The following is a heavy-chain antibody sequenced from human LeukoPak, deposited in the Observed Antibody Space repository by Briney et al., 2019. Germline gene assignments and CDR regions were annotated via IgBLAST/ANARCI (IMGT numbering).Heavy chain of an antibody. J-gene: IGHJ3*02. CDR3: ARDRRAHSSSFAFDI. V-gene: IGHV3-21*01. D-gene: IGHD6-6*01. CDR1: GFTFSSYS. Sequence: GGSLRLSCAASGFTFSSYSMNWVRQAPGKGLEWVSSISSSSSYIYYADSVKGRFTISRDNAKNSLYLQMNSLRAEDTAVYYCARDRRAHSSSFAFDIWGQGTMVTVSS. CDR2: ISSSSSYI.